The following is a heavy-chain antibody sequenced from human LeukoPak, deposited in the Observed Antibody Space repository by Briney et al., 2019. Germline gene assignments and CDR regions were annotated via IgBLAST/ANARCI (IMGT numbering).Heavy chain of an antibody. Sequence: SETLSLTCAVYGGSFSGYYWSWIRQPPGKGLEWIGEINHSGSTNYNPSLKSRVTISVDTSKNQFSLKLSSVTAADTAVYYCARGGHYGSGSYGFDYWGQGTLVTVSS. J-gene: IGHJ4*02. CDR1: GGSFSGYY. D-gene: IGHD3-10*01. CDR2: INHSGST. V-gene: IGHV4-34*01. CDR3: ARGGHYGSGSYGFDY.